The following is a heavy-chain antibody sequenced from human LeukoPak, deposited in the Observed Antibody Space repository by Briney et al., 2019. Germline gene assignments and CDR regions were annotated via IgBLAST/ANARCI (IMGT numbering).Heavy chain of an antibody. Sequence: PSETLSLTCTVSGGSISSYYWSWIRQPAGNGLEWIGRIYTSGSTNYNPSLKSRVTMSVDTSKNQFSLKLSSVTAADTAVYYCARDHDSYYDFWSGYYHGGYFDYWGQGTLVTVSS. CDR3: ARDHDSYYDFWSGYYHGGYFDY. CDR1: GGSISSYY. J-gene: IGHJ4*02. D-gene: IGHD3-3*01. V-gene: IGHV4-4*07. CDR2: IYTSGST.